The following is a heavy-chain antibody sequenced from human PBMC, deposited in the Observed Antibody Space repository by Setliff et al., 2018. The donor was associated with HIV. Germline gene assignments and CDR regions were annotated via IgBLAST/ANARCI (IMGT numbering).Heavy chain of an antibody. CDR3: ARDSRWTTGDYYYYNYMDV. CDR2: INPNSGGT. D-gene: IGHD1-1*01. J-gene: IGHJ6*03. CDR1: GYSFTGYH. V-gene: IGHV1-2*06. Sequence: AASVKVSCKASGYSFTGYHVHWVRQAPGQGLEWMGRINPNSGGTNYAQKFQGRVTMTRDTSISTAYMELSRLTSDDTAVYFCARDSRWTTGDYYYYNYMDVWGKGTTVTVSS.